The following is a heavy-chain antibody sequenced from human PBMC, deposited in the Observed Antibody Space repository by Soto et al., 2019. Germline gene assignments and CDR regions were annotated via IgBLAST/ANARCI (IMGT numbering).Heavy chain of an antibody. V-gene: IGHV5-10-1*01. Sequence: KVSCKASGYTFSSYAMSWVRQAPGKGLEWMERIDPSDSYTNYSPSFQGHVTISADKSISTAYLQWSSLKASDTAMYYCARHSNQLLGFDHRGQGTLVTVSS. CDR2: IDPSDSYT. CDR3: ARHSNQLLGFDH. D-gene: IGHD2-2*01. J-gene: IGHJ4*02. CDR1: GYTFSSYA.